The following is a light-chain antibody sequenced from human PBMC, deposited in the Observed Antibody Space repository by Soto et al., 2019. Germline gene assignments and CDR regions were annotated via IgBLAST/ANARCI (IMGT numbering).Light chain of an antibody. V-gene: IGLV2-8*01. CDR1: SSDVGGYNY. CDR3: SSYAGSNNVV. J-gene: IGLJ2*01. CDR2: EVS. Sequence: QSALTQPPSASGSPGQSVTISCTGTSSDVGGYNYVSWYQQHPGKAPKLMIYEVSKRPSGVPDRFSGSKSGNTASLTVSGLQAEDEVDYYCSSYAGSNNVVFGGGTKVTV.